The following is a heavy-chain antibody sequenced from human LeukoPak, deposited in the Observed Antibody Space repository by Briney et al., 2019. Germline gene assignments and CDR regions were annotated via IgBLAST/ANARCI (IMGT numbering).Heavy chain of an antibody. D-gene: IGHD3-16*01. CDR3: ATEGNGYGERVY. Sequence: PGGSLRLSCAASGFTFSNACMNWVRQAPGKGLEWVGRIRSKVSGETTDYAAPVKGRCTISRDDSKNTLFLQMSSLRTYDTAVYYCATEGNGYGERVYRGQRTLVTVSS. CDR2: IRSKVSGETT. J-gene: IGHJ4*02. CDR1: GFTFSNAC. V-gene: IGHV3-15*01.